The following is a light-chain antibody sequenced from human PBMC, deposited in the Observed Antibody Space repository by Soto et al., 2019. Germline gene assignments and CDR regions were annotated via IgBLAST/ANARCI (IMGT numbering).Light chain of an antibody. CDR2: AAS. CDR3: QQTYRTPLT. V-gene: IGKV1-39*01. Sequence: DIQMTQSPSSLSASVGDRVTITCRAGQYIGRYLNWYLQKPGKAPKLLIYAASSLHSGVPSRFSGSGSGTDFTLTISSLQPEDFATYSCQQTYRTPLTFGGGTKVEIK. J-gene: IGKJ4*01. CDR1: QYIGRY.